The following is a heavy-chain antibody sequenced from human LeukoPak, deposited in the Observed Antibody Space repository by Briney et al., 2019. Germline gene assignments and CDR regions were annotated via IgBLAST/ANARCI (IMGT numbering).Heavy chain of an antibody. V-gene: IGHV3-23*01. CDR1: GFTFSSCA. CDR2: ISGTGGTT. CDR3: AKQYFGVNYFDC. J-gene: IGHJ4*02. D-gene: IGHD4/OR15-4a*01. Sequence: GGSLRLSCAASGFTFSSCAMSWVRHAQGMGMESVFEISGTGGTTFYADPVKGRFTISRDNSKNALYLQMNDLRAEDTAIYYCAKQYFGVNYFDCWGQGTLVTVSS.